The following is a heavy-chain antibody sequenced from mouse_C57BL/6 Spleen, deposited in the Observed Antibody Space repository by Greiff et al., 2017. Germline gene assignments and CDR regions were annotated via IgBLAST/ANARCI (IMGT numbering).Heavy chain of an antibody. CDR3: TEGWLLPFAY. D-gene: IGHD2-3*01. Sequence: QVQLQQSGAELVRPGASVTLSCKASGYTFTDYEMHWVKQTPVHGLEWIGAIDPETGGTAYNQKFKGKAILTADKSSSTAYMELRSLTSEDSAVYYWTEGWLLPFAYWGQGTLVTVSA. J-gene: IGHJ3*01. CDR1: GYTFTDYE. V-gene: IGHV1-15*01. CDR2: IDPETGGT.